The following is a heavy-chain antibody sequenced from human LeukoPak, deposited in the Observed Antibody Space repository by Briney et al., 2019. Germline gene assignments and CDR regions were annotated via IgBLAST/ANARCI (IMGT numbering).Heavy chain of an antibody. Sequence: PSETLSLTCTVSGGSISSSSYYWGWIRQPPGKGLEWIGSIYHSGSAYYNPSPKSRVTISGDTSKNHLSLKLSSVTAADTAVYYCARHKDGSSAYYPFDYWGQGTLVTVSS. CDR2: IYHSGSA. CDR1: GGSISSSSYY. CDR3: ARHKDGSSAYYPFDY. D-gene: IGHD3-22*01. V-gene: IGHV4-39*01. J-gene: IGHJ4*02.